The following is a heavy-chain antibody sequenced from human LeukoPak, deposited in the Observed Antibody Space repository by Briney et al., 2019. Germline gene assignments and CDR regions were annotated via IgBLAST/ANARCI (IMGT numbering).Heavy chain of an antibody. J-gene: IGHJ6*02. V-gene: IGHV4-4*07. CDR1: GGSISSYY. Sequence: SETLSLTCTVSGGSISSYYWSWIWQPAGKGLEWIGRMYTSGSTNYNPSLKSRVTMSVDTSKNQFSLKLSSVTAADTAVYYCARHIAVASTGFYYYYGMDVWGQGTTVTVSS. D-gene: IGHD6-19*01. CDR2: MYTSGST. CDR3: ARHIAVASTGFYYYYGMDV.